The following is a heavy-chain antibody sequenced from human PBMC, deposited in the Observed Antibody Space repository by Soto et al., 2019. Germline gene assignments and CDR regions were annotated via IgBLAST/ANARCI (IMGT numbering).Heavy chain of an antibody. D-gene: IGHD3-9*01. V-gene: IGHV4-31*03. Sequence: SETLSLTCTVSGGSISSGGYYWSWIRQHPGKGLEWIGYIYYSGSTYYNPSLKSRVTISVDTSKNQFSLKLSSVTAADTAVYYCARRDQGECDISFFDYWGQGTLVTVSS. CDR3: ARRDQGECDISFFDY. CDR1: GGSISSGGYY. J-gene: IGHJ4*02. CDR2: IYYSGST.